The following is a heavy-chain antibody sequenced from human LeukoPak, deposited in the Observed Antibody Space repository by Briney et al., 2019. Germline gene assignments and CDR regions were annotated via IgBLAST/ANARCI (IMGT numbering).Heavy chain of an antibody. CDR3: ARARSSGWYLYYFDY. CDR1: GYSISSGYY. V-gene: IGHV4-38-2*02. J-gene: IGHJ4*02. D-gene: IGHD6-19*01. CDR2: INHSGST. Sequence: KPSETLSLTCTVSGYSISSGYYWGWIRQPPGKGLEWIGEINHSGSTNYNPSLKSRVTISVDTSKNQLSLKLSSVTAADTAVYYCARARSSGWYLYYFDYWGQGTLVTVSS.